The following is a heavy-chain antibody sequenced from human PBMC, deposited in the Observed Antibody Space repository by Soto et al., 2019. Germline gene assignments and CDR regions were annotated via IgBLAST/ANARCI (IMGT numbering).Heavy chain of an antibody. V-gene: IGHV1-46*01. J-gene: IGHJ6*02. D-gene: IGHD3-22*01. CDR3: ARGEYYYDSSGYYYYYYGMDV. CDR1: GYTFTNYY. CDR2: INPSGGST. Sequence: GASVKVSCKASGYTFTNYYMHWVRQAPGQGLEWMGIINPSGGSTSYAQKLQGRVTMTTDTSTSTAYMELRSLRSDDTAVYYCARGEYYYDSSGYYYYYYGMDVWGHGTTVTVSS.